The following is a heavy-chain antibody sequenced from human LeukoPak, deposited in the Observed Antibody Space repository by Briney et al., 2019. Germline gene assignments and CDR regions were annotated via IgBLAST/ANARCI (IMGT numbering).Heavy chain of an antibody. Sequence: PGGSLRLSCAASGFTFSSYWMSWVRQAPGKGLEWVANIKQDGSEKYYVDSVKGRFTISRDNAKNSLYLQMNSLRAEDTAVYYCARDRFGVLIAAAAYEAPSDYWGQGTLVTVSS. CDR3: ARDRFGVLIAAAAYEAPSDY. J-gene: IGHJ4*02. CDR1: GFTFSSYW. D-gene: IGHD6-13*01. V-gene: IGHV3-7*01. CDR2: IKQDGSEK.